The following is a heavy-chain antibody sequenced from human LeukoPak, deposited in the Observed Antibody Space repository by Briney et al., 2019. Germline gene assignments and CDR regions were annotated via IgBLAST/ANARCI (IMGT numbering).Heavy chain of an antibody. CDR1: GGSISSYY. Sequence: SETLSLTCTVSGGSISSYYWSWIRQPPGKGLEWIGYIYYSGSTNYNPSLKSRVTISVDTSKNQFSLKLSSVTAADTAVYYCARDFGLPPEGTPTGAFDIWGQGTMVTVSS. D-gene: IGHD1-14*01. J-gene: IGHJ3*02. CDR2: IYYSGST. V-gene: IGHV4-59*01. CDR3: ARDFGLPPEGTPTGAFDI.